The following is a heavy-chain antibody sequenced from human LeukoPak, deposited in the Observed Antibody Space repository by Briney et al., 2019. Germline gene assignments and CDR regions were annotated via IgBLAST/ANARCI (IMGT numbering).Heavy chain of an antibody. Sequence: GGSLRLSCAASGFTFSSYAMHWVRQAPGKGLEWVAVISYDGSNKYYADSVKGRFTISRDNSKNTLYLQMNSLRAEDTALYYCAKVGSGSYRGWFDPWGQGTLVTVSS. CDR3: AKVGSGSYRGWFDP. J-gene: IGHJ5*02. V-gene: IGHV3-30-3*01. D-gene: IGHD1-26*01. CDR2: ISYDGSNK. CDR1: GFTFSSYA.